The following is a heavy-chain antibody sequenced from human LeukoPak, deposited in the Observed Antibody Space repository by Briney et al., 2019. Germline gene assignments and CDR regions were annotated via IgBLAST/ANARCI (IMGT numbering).Heavy chain of an antibody. CDR3: ARWDCTNGVCFLRY. D-gene: IGHD2-8*01. V-gene: IGHV4-59*01. CDR2: IYYSGST. CDR1: GGSISSYY. Sequence: TSETLSLTCTVSGGSISSYYWSWIRQPPGKGLEWIGYIYYSGSTNYNPSLKSRVTISVDTSKNQFSLKLSSVTAADTAVYYCARWDCTNGVCFLRYWGQGTLVTVSS. J-gene: IGHJ4*02.